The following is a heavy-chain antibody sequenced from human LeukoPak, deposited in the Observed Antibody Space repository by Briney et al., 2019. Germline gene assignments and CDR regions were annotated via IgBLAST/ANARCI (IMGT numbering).Heavy chain of an antibody. J-gene: IGHJ4*02. V-gene: IGHV3-21*01. CDR1: GFTFSDYT. Sequence: GGSLRLSCAASGFTFSDYTLNWVRQAPGKGLEWVSSISYSSEYIYYADSVEGRFTISRDNAKNSLHLQMNSLRAEDTAIYYCATDRGGYDPLDYWDQGTLVTVSS. D-gene: IGHD5-12*01. CDR2: ISYSSEYI. CDR3: ATDRGGYDPLDY.